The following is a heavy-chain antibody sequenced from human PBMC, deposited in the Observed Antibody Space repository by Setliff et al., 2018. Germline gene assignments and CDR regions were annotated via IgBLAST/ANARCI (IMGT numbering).Heavy chain of an antibody. CDR1: GASISSSRDY. V-gene: IGHV4-39*01. CDR3: ARGITYYSDSSGYYYGAVGAFNI. J-gene: IGHJ3*02. CDR2: IYYSGST. D-gene: IGHD3-22*01. Sequence: KPSETLSLTCTVSGASISSSRDYWGWIRQPPGKGLEWIGSIYYSGSTYYNPSLKSRVTISVDTSKNQFSLKLSSVTAADTAVYYCARGITYYSDSSGYYYGAVGAFNIWGQGTMVTVSS.